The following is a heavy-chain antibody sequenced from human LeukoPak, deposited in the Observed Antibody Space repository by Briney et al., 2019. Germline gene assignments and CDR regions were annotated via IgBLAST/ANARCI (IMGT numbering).Heavy chain of an antibody. J-gene: IGHJ5*02. CDR3: ARDGGYCSSTSCYRSWFDP. Sequence: ASVKVSCKASGYTFTGYYMHWVRQAPGQGLEWMGWINPNSVGTNYAQKFQGRATMTRDTSISTAYMELSRLRSDDTAVYYCARDGGYCSSTSCYRSWFDPWGQGTLVTVSS. D-gene: IGHD2-2*01. V-gene: IGHV1-2*02. CDR2: INPNSVGT. CDR1: GYTFTGYY.